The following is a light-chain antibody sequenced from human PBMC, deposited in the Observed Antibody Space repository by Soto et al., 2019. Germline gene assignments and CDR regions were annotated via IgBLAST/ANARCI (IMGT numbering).Light chain of an antibody. V-gene: IGLV2-14*01. CDR3: SSYTSSSTHV. Sequence: QSALTQPASVSGSPGQSITISCTGTSSDVGGYNFVSWYQQHPGKAPKLMIHDVSNRPSGVSNRFSGSKSGNTASLTISGLQAEDEADDYCSSYTSSSTHVFGTGTKVTVL. CDR2: DVS. J-gene: IGLJ1*01. CDR1: SSDVGGYNF.